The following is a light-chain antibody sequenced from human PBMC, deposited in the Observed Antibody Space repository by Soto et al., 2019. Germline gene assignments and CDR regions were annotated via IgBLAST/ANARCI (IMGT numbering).Light chain of an antibody. CDR2: DVS. J-gene: IGLJ2*01. Sequence: QSALTQPRSVSGSPGQSVTISCTGTSSDIGAYDYVSWYQQLPDKAPRIMIYDVSERPSGVPDRFSGSKSGNTASPTISGLQAEDEGDYYCCSYAGRYIWIFGGGTKLTVL. CDR3: CSYAGRYIWI. CDR1: SSDIGAYDY. V-gene: IGLV2-11*01.